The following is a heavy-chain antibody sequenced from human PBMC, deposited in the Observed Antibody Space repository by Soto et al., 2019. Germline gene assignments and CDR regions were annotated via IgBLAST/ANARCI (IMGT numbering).Heavy chain of an antibody. D-gene: IGHD2-2*01. CDR3: ARDSWNQLLIEY. V-gene: IGHV1-69*08. CDR1: GDTFSTYT. CDR2: SIPILDVA. Sequence: QVQLVQSGAEVKKPGSSVRVSCKASGDTFSTYTISWVRQAPGQGFEWLGRSIPILDVANYAQSFQGRVTITADKSTSTAYMELNSLRSEDTAVYYCARDSWNQLLIEYWGQGTRVTVSS. J-gene: IGHJ4*02.